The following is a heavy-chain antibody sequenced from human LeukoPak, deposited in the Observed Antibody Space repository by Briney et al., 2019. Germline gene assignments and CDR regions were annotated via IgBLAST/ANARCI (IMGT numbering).Heavy chain of an antibody. V-gene: IGHV3-23*01. CDR2: ISGSGGST. Sequence: GGSLRLSCAASGFTFSSYAMSWVRQAPGKGLEWVSVISGSGGSTYYADSVKGRFTISRDNSKNTLYLQMNSLRAEDTAVYYCAKRPSGWYYFDYWGQGTLVTVSS. J-gene: IGHJ4*02. D-gene: IGHD6-19*01. CDR1: GFTFSSYA. CDR3: AKRPSGWYYFDY.